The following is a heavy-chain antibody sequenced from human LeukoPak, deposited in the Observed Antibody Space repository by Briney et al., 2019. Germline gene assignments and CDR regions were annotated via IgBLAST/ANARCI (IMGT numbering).Heavy chain of an antibody. CDR2: IGSSSSFT. V-gene: IGHV3-21*04. CDR3: AREKRSGYKYYDY. CDR1: GFTFSSYG. J-gene: IGHJ4*02. D-gene: IGHD5-24*01. Sequence: GGSLRLSCAASGFTFSSYGMHWVRQAPGKGLEWVSYIGSSSSFTKYADSVKGRFTISRDIAKNSLYLQMDSLRAEDTAVYYCAREKRSGYKYYDYWGQGTLVTVSS.